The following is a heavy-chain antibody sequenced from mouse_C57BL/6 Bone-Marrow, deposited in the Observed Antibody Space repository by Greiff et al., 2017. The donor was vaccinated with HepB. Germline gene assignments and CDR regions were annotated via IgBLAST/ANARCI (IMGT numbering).Heavy chain of an antibody. J-gene: IGHJ3*01. V-gene: IGHV5-4*01. CDR3: ARERGGDGAY. CDR2: ISDGGSYT. CDR1: GFTFSSYA. Sequence: EVQGVESGGGLVKPGGSLKLSCAASGFTFSSYAMSWVRQTPEKRLEWVATISDGGSYTYYPDNVKGRFTISRDNAKNNLYLQMSQLKSEDTAMYDCARERGGDGAYWGQGTLVTVSA. D-gene: IGHD1-2*01.